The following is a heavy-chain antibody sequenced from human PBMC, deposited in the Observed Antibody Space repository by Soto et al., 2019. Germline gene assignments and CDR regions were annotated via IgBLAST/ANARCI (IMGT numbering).Heavy chain of an antibody. D-gene: IGHD1-26*01. CDR3: ARGYLYRI. Sequence: VGSLRLSCASSVCIFSSYDMNWVRQAPGKGLEWVSFISSSGSPIYYADSVRGRFTISRDNAKNSLYLQMNSLRAEDTAIYYCARGYLYRIWGQGTLVIVS. V-gene: IGHV3-48*03. CDR2: ISSSGSPI. J-gene: IGHJ4*02. CDR1: VCIFSSYD.